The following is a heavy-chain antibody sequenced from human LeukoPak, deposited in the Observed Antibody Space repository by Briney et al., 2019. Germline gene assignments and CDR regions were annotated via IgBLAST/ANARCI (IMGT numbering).Heavy chain of an antibody. CDR3: ARQSRDYDSSGYEFDY. CDR1: GGSISSSSYY. J-gene: IGHJ4*02. V-gene: IGHV4-39*01. Sequence: PSETLSLTCTVSGGSISSSSYYWGWIRQPPGKGLEWIGSINYSGSTYYNPSLKSRVTISVDTSKNQFSLKLSSVTAADTAVYYCARQSRDYDSSGYEFDYWGQGTLVTVSS. CDR2: INYSGST. D-gene: IGHD3-22*01.